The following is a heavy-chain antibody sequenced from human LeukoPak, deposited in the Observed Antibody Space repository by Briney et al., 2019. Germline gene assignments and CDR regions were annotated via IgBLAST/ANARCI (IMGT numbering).Heavy chain of an antibody. CDR3: ARGGIAAAVPTPSFAY. CDR1: GGSISSYY. CDR2: IYTSGST. D-gene: IGHD6-13*01. Sequence: SETLSLTCTVSGGSISSYYWSWIRQPAGKGLEWIGRIYTSGSTNYNPSLKSRVTMSVDTSKNQFSLKLNSVTAADTAVYYCARGGIAAAVPTPSFAYWGQGTLVTVSS. V-gene: IGHV4-4*07. J-gene: IGHJ4*02.